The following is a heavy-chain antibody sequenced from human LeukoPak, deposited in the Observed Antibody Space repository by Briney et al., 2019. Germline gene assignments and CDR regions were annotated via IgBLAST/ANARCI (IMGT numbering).Heavy chain of an antibody. Sequence: SKTLSLTCTVSGGSISSSSYYWGWIRQPPGKGLEWIGSIYYSGSTYYNPSLKSRVTISVDTSKNQFSLKLSSVTAADTAVYYCANAQYSSGWYSDYWGQGTLVTVSS. CDR2: IYYSGST. V-gene: IGHV4-39*01. D-gene: IGHD6-19*01. CDR3: ANAQYSSGWYSDY. J-gene: IGHJ4*02. CDR1: GGSISSSSYY.